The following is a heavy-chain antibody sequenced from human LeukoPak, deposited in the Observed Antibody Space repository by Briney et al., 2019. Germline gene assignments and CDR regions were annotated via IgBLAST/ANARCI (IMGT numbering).Heavy chain of an antibody. Sequence: SETLSLTCAVSGGSISISDYYWGWIRQPPGKGLEWIANIYYSGRAYHNPSLKSRVTISVDTSKNQVSLMMTSVTAADTALYYCARQGWTLSGGWNGGFDSWGQGTLVTVSS. D-gene: IGHD6-19*01. CDR1: GGSISISDYY. CDR2: IYYSGRA. CDR3: ARQGWTLSGGWNGGFDS. V-gene: IGHV4-39*01. J-gene: IGHJ4*02.